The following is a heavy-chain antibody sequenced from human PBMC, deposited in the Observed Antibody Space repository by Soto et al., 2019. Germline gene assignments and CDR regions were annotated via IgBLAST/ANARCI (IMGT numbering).Heavy chain of an antibody. CDR2: IATTGAAT. D-gene: IGHD3-10*01. Sequence: GGSLRLSCAASGFTFSSCAMTWVRQAPGKGLEWVSTIATTGAATHYTDSVKGRFTVSRDNSKDTLYLQMNSLRADDTALYYCVRDRGNPDSFNVWGRGTMVTVSS. CDR3: VRDRGNPDSFNV. CDR1: GFTFSSCA. V-gene: IGHV3-23*01. J-gene: IGHJ3*01.